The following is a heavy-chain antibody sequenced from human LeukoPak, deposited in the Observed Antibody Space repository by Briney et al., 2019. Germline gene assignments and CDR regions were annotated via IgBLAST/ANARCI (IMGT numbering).Heavy chain of an antibody. D-gene: IGHD3-22*01. CDR1: GYSFTSYW. Sequence: GESLKISCKGSGYSFTSYWIGWVRQMPGKGLEWMGIIYPGDSDTRYSPSFQGQVTISADKSISTAYLQWSSLKASDTAMYYCARLFRGHYYNDAFDIWGQGTMVTVSS. V-gene: IGHV5-51*01. CDR3: ARLFRGHYYNDAFDI. J-gene: IGHJ3*02. CDR2: IYPGDSDT.